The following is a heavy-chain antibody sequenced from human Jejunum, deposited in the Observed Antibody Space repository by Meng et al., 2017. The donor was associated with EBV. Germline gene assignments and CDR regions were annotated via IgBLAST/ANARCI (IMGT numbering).Heavy chain of an antibody. Sequence: QVQLGQSGAEVKKPGSSVKVSCKASGGTFSNYAFSWVRQDPGQGLEWMGGVIPIFATANYAQRFQGRVTITADKSTSTAYMELRSLRSEDTAVYYCARSSGGVVADYFDYWGQGTLVTVSS. CDR1: GGTFSNYA. CDR2: VIPIFATA. J-gene: IGHJ4*02. CDR3: ARSSGGVVADYFDY. D-gene: IGHD3-16*02. V-gene: IGHV1-69*06.